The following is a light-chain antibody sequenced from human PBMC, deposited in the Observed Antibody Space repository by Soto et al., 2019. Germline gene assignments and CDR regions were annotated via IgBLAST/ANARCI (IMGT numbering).Light chain of an antibody. V-gene: IGLV6-57*02. J-gene: IGLJ2*01. CDR3: QSYHSGNVV. Sequence: NFMLTQPHSVSESPGKTITISCTGSSGSIANNYVQWYQQRPGSAPTTVIYEDNERPSGVPDRFSGSIDSSSNSASLTISGLKTDDEADYYCQSYHSGNVVFGGGTQLTVL. CDR2: EDN. CDR1: SGSIANNY.